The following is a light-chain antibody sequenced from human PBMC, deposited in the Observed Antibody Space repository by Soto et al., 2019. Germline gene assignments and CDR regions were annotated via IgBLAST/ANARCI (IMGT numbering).Light chain of an antibody. CDR3: QQYNNWPYT. CDR2: GTS. CDR1: QSVGSN. Sequence: EIVMTQSPVTLSVSPGERAALSCRASQSVGSNFAWYQQRPGQAPRVLIYGTSTRATGVPARFSGSGSGTDFTLTISSLQFEDFAVYYCQQYNNWPYTFGQGTRLEIK. V-gene: IGKV3-15*01. J-gene: IGKJ2*01.